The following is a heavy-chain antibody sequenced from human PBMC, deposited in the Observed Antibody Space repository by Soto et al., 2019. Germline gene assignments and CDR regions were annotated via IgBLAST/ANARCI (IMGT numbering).Heavy chain of an antibody. CDR3: ARDLLYGDYLNGEYYYYYGMDV. V-gene: IGHV1-69*06. Sequence: GASVKVSCKASGGTFSSYAISWVRQAPGQGLEWMGGIIPIFGTANYAQKFQGRVTITADKSTSTAYMELSSLRSEDTAVYYCARDLLYGDYLNGEYYYYYGMDVWGQGTTVTVSS. J-gene: IGHJ6*02. CDR1: GGTFSSYA. CDR2: IIPIFGTA. D-gene: IGHD4-17*01.